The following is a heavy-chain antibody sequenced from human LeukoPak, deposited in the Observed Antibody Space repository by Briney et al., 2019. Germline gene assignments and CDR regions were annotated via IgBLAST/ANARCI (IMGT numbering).Heavy chain of an antibody. V-gene: IGHV7-4-1*02. D-gene: IGHD3-16*02. Sequence: WASVKVSCKASGYTFTSYAMNWVRQAPGQGLEWMGWINTNTGNPMYAQGFTGRFVFSLDTSVNTAYLQISSLKAEDTAVYYCARDGANTLGGVIVTQNFDYWGQGTLVTVSS. CDR3: ARDGANTLGGVIVTQNFDY. CDR1: GYTFTSYA. J-gene: IGHJ4*02. CDR2: INTNTGNP.